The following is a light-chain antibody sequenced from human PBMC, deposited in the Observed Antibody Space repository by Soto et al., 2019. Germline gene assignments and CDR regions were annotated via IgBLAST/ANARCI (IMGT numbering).Light chain of an antibody. CDR1: QSVSSH. CDR2: AAS. CDR3: QQNDNSLFT. V-gene: IGKV3-20*01. Sequence: EIVLTQSPGTLSLSPGERATLSCRASQSVSSHLAWYQQKPGQAPRLLIYAASSRSTGVPDRFSGSGSWTDFTLTISRLEPEDFAVYYCQQNDNSLFTFGPGTKVDIK. J-gene: IGKJ3*01.